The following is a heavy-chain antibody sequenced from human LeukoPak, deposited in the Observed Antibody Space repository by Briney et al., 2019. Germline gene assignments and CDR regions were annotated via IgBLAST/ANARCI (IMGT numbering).Heavy chain of an antibody. V-gene: IGHV1-18*01. D-gene: IGHD3-10*01. CDR3: AREVSPYREPVRGVYNWFDP. J-gene: IGHJ5*02. CDR1: GYTFTSYG. CDR2: ISAYNGNT. Sequence: ASVKVSCKASGYTFTSYGISWVRQAPGQGLEWMGWISAYNGNTNYAQKLQGRVTMTTDTSTSTAYMELSSLRSEDTAVYYCAREVSPYREPVRGVYNWFDPWGQGTLVTVSS.